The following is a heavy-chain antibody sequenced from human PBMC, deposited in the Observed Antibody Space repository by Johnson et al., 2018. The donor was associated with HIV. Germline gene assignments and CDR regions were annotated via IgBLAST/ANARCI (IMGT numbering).Heavy chain of an antibody. CDR3: ARGTLAAFDI. J-gene: IGHJ3*02. Sequence: QMQLVESGGGVVQPGRSLRLSCAASGFTFSSYAMHWVRQAPGKGLEWVSVIYIGGSTYYADSVKGLFTISRDNSKNTLYLQMNSMRAEDTAVYYCARGTLAAFDIWGQGTMGTVSS. CDR2: IYIGGST. CDR1: GFTFSSYA. V-gene: IGHV3-NL1*01. D-gene: IGHD2-2*01.